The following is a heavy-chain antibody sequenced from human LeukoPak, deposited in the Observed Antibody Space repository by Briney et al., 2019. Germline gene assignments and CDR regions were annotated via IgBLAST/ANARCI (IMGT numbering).Heavy chain of an antibody. V-gene: IGHV3-9*01. Sequence: PGGSLRLSCAASGFTFDDYAMHWVRQAPGKGLEWVSGISWNSGSIGYADSVKGRFAISRDNAKNSLYLQMNSLRAEDTALYYCAKDMVSGKYYYYYGMDVWGKGTTVTVSS. CDR1: GFTFDDYA. J-gene: IGHJ6*04. CDR3: AKDMVSGKYYYYYGMDV. D-gene: IGHD2-21*02. CDR2: ISWNSGSI.